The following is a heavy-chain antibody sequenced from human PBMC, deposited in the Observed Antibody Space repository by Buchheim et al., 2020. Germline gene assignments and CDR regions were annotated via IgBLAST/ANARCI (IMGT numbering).Heavy chain of an antibody. J-gene: IGHJ6*02. CDR1: GFTFSSYS. V-gene: IGHV3-48*01. Sequence: EVQLVESGGGLVQPGGSLRLSCAASGFTFSSYSMNWVRQAPGKGLEWVSYISSSSSTIYYADSVKGRFTISRDNAKNPLYLQMNSLRAEDTAVYYCARDQDHYYYGMDVWGQGTT. CDR3: ARDQDHYYYGMDV. CDR2: ISSSSSTI.